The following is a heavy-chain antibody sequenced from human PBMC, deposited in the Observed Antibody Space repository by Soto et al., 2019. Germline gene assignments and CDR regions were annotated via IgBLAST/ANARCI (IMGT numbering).Heavy chain of an antibody. CDR2: ISYDGSNK. CDR3: GRALLGAYYYYYGMDV. V-gene: IGHV3-30-3*01. J-gene: IGHJ6*02. CDR1: GFTFSSYA. D-gene: IGHD3-10*01. Sequence: QVQLVESGGGVVQPGRSLRLSCAASGFTFSSYAMHWVRQAPGKGLEWVAVISYDGSNKYYADSVKGRFTISRDNSTNTLYLQMNCLRAEDTAVYYCGRALLGAYYYYYGMDVWGQGTTVTVSS.